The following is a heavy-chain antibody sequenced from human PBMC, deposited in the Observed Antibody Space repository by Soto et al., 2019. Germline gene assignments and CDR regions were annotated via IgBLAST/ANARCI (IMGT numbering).Heavy chain of an antibody. V-gene: IGHV1-18*04. CDR1: GYTFTSYG. J-gene: IGHJ1*01. CDR3: ARDRGIAAAGAPEYFQH. D-gene: IGHD6-13*01. CDR2: ISAYNGKT. Sequence: ASVKVSCKASGYTFTSYGISWVRQAPGQGLEWMGWISAYNGKTNYAQKLQGRVTMTTDTYTSTDYMELRSLRSDDTDVYYCARDRGIAAAGAPEYFQHWG.